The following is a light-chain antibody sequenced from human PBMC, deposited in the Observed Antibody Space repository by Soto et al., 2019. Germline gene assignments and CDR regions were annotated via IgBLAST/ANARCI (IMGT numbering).Light chain of an antibody. V-gene: IGKV3-20*01. CDR1: QSVSGSY. Sequence: EIVLTQSPGTLSLSPGERATLSCRASQSVSGSYLAWYKQKPGQAPSLLIYGASSRATGIPDRVSGSGSGTDFTLTISRLEPEDVAVYYCQQYGSSYRTFGQGTKVEMK. J-gene: IGKJ1*01. CDR3: QQYGSSYRT. CDR2: GAS.